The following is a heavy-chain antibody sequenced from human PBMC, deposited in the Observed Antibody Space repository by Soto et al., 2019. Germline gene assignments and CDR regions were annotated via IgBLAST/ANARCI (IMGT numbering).Heavy chain of an antibody. CDR2: IIDSGVSK. Sequence: GGSLRLSCAASGFTFSSCAMGWVRQAPGKGLEWVSDIIDSGVSKYYADSVKGRFTISRDNSKSTLYLQMNSLRAEDTALYYCAKGRSYYYYYGVDVWGQGTTVTVSS. V-gene: IGHV3-23*01. CDR3: AKGRSYYYYYGVDV. CDR1: GFTFSSCA. J-gene: IGHJ6*02.